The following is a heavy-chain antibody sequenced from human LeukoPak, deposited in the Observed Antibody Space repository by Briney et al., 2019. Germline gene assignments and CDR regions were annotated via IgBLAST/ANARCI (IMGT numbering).Heavy chain of an antibody. Sequence: NRGESLKIPCKGSGYSFTSYWIGWVRQMPGKGLEWMGIIYPGDSDTRYSPSFQGQVTISADKSISTAYLQWSSLKASDTAMYYCARPGSSVRPYYFDYWGQGTLVTVSS. D-gene: IGHD3-10*01. CDR2: IYPGDSDT. V-gene: IGHV5-51*01. CDR3: ARPGSSVRPYYFDY. J-gene: IGHJ4*02. CDR1: GYSFTSYW.